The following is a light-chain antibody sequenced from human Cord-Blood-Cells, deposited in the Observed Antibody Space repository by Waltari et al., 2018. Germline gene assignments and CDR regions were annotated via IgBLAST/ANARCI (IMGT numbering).Light chain of an antibody. V-gene: IGLV2-23*01. CDR3: CSYAGSSTYV. CDR2: EGS. Sequence: QSALTQPASVSGSTGQSITLSCTGTSSDVGSYNLVSWYQQHPGKAPKLMIYEGSKRPSAVSILFAGSKSGNAASLTISGLQSEDESDYYCCSYAGSSTYVFGTGTKVTVL. J-gene: IGLJ1*01. CDR1: SSDVGSYNL.